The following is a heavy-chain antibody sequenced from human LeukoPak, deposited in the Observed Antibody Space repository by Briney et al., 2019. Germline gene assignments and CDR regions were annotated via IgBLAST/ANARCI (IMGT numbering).Heavy chain of an antibody. CDR2: INHSGST. V-gene: IGHV4-34*01. CDR3: ARGFLVVVPAARSDYYGMDV. Sequence: SSETLSLTCAVYGGSFSGYYGSWIRQPPGKGLEWIGEINHSGSTNYNPSLKSRVTISVDTSKNQFSLKLSSVTAADTAVYYCARGFLVVVPAARSDYYGMDVWGQGTTVTVSS. J-gene: IGHJ6*02. D-gene: IGHD2-2*01. CDR1: GGSFSGYY.